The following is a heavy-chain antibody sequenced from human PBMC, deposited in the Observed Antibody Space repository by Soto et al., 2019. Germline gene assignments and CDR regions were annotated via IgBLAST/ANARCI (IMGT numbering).Heavy chain of an antibody. CDR3: ARGGYYDFWSGYYTNYYHYGMDV. CDR2: INHSGST. Sequence: SETLSLTCAVYDGSFSGYYWGWIRQPPGKGLEWIGEINHSGSTNYNPSLKSRVTISVDTSKNQFSLKLSSVTAADTAVYYCARGGYYDFWSGYYTNYYHYGMDVWGQGTTVTVSS. CDR1: DGSFSGYY. V-gene: IGHV4-34*01. D-gene: IGHD3-3*01. J-gene: IGHJ6*02.